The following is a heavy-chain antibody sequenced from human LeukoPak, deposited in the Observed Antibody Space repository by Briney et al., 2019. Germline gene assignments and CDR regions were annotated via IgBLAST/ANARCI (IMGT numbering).Heavy chain of an antibody. D-gene: IGHD5-18*01. V-gene: IGHV4-61*02. Sequence: SQTLSLTCTVSGGSISSGSYYWSWIRQPAGKGLEWIGRIYTSGSTNYNPSLKSRVTISVDTSKNQFSLKLSSVTAADTAVYYCARQLYSYGYGSDYWGQGTLVTVSS. CDR2: IYTSGST. CDR1: GGSISSGSYY. J-gene: IGHJ4*02. CDR3: ARQLYSYGYGSDY.